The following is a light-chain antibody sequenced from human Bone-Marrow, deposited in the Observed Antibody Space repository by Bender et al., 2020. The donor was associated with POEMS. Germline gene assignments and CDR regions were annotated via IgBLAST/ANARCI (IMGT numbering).Light chain of an antibody. CDR1: VLPKQY. CDR3: QSADSSGTYV. Sequence: SYELTQPPSVSVSPGQTARITCSGDVLPKQYAYWYQQKSGQAPVLVIHQDSERPSGIPDRFSGSASGTTVTLTISGIQAEDEADYYCQSADSSGTYVFGSGTRVTVL. V-gene: IGLV3-25*03. CDR2: QDS. J-gene: IGLJ1*01.